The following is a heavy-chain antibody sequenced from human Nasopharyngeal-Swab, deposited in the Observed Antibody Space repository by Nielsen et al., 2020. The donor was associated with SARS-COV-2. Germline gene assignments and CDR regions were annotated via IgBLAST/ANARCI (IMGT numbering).Heavy chain of an antibody. J-gene: IGHJ1*01. V-gene: IGHV3-43D*03. Sequence: GESLKISCAASEFTFSSYAMSWVRQAPGKGLEWVSLISWDGGTTYYADSVRGRFTISRDNSKNSLYLQLSSLRAEDSALYYCAKGEMTTRETEYFQHWGQGTLVTVSS. CDR2: ISWDGGTT. D-gene: IGHD5-24*01. CDR1: EFTFSSYA. CDR3: AKGEMTTRETEYFQH.